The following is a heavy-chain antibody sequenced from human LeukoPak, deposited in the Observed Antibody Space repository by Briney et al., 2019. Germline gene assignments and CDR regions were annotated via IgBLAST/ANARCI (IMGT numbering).Heavy chain of an antibody. Sequence: PGGSLRLSCAASRFTLSTYWMSWVRQAPGKGLEWVAHIKQDGSQEYYVDSVKGRFTISRDSAKNSRYLQMNSLRAEDTAVYYCARGVPYDSWSGPHYSDYWGQGTLVTVSS. CDR3: ARGVPYDSWSGPHYSDY. CDR2: IKQDGSQE. CDR1: RFTLSTYW. J-gene: IGHJ4*02. D-gene: IGHD3-3*01. V-gene: IGHV3-7*01.